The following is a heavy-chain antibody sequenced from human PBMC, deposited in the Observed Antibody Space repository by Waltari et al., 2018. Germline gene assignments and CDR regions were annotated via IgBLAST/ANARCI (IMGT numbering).Heavy chain of an antibody. J-gene: IGHJ6*02. CDR2: IKEDGGEK. CDR1: GFSFGGYW. V-gene: IGHV3-7*01. Sequence: EVQLVESGGGLVQSGESLRLSCAASGFSFGGYWLNWVRQTPGKGLEWVANIKEDGGEKYYVDSVKGRFTISRDNAKNSLYLQMNSLRVEDTAVYFCASVQRRWSMDVWGQGTTVTVSS. D-gene: IGHD6-25*01. CDR3: ASVQRRWSMDV.